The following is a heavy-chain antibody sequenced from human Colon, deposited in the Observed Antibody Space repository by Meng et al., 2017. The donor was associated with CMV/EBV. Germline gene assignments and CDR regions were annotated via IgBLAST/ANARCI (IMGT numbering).Heavy chain of an antibody. Sequence: GESLKISCVASGFTFSDYALTWVRQAPGKGLEWVSVITSGGSTYHADFVKGRFTISRDNSKNTMSLQMNSLGADDTAVYYCGNTIRGFYYYGVDVWGQGTTVTVSS. J-gene: IGHJ6*02. CDR3: GNTIRGFYYYGVDV. CDR2: ITSGGST. V-gene: IGHV3-23*01. CDR1: GFTFSDYA. D-gene: IGHD3-3*01.